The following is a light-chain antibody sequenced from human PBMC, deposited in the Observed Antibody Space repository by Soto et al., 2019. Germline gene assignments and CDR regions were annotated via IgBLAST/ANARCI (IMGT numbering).Light chain of an antibody. CDR2: EGS. CDR3: CSYAGSSTHHWV. V-gene: IGLV2-23*01. Sequence: QSALTQPASVSGSPGQSITISCTGTSSDVGSYNLVSWYQQHPGKAPKLMIYEGSKRPSGVSNSFSGSKSGNTASLTISGLQAEDEADYYCCSYAGSSTHHWVFGGGTKLTVL. J-gene: IGLJ3*02. CDR1: SSDVGSYNL.